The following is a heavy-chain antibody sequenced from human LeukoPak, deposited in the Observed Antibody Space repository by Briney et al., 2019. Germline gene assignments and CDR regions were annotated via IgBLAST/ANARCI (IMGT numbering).Heavy chain of an antibody. CDR1: GGSFSTYT. J-gene: IGHJ6*04. D-gene: IGHD2-15*01. V-gene: IGHV1-69*06. CDR2: IIHIFTTA. Sequence: ASVKVSCKASGGSFSTYTISWVRQAPGQGLEWMGGIIHIFTTADYAQKFQGRVTITADKSTSTAYMELRSLRSEDTAVYFCARGRGVGAYYYGMDVWGKGTTVTVSS. CDR3: ARGRGVGAYYYGMDV.